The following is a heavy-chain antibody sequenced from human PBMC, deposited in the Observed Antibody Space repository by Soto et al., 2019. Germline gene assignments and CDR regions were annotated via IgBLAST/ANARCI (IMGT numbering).Heavy chain of an antibody. D-gene: IGHD4-17*01. Sequence: SETLSLTCTVSGDSINSGGYYWSWIRQHPGKGLEWIGYIYYSGSTYYNPSLKSRVTISVDTSKIQFSLKLSSVTAADTAVYYCARLWNADYGVSGDYWGNGPLVTVSS. CDR1: GDSINSGGYY. J-gene: IGHJ4*01. CDR3: ARLWNADYGVSGDY. V-gene: IGHV4-31*03. CDR2: IYYSGST.